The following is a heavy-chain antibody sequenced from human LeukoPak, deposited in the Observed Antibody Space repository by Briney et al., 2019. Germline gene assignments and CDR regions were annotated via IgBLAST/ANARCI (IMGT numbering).Heavy chain of an antibody. J-gene: IGHJ4*02. CDR2: ISGSGGST. CDR1: GFTFSSYA. V-gene: IGHV3-23*01. Sequence: GGSLRLSCAASGFTFSSYAMSWVRQAPGKGLEWVSAISGSGGSTYYADSVKGRFTISRDNSKSTLYLQMNSLRAEDTAVYYCAKGSLGRGKTYFDYWGQGTLVTVSS. D-gene: IGHD3-10*01. CDR3: AKGSLGRGKTYFDY.